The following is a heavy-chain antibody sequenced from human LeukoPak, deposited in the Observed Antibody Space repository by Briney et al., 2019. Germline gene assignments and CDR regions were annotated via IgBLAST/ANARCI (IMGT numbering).Heavy chain of an antibody. D-gene: IGHD3-9*01. CDR1: GGSISSSSYY. CDR2: IYYSGST. V-gene: IGHV4-39*07. Sequence: SETLSLTCTVSGGSISSSSYYWGWIRQPPGKGLEWIGSIYYSGSTYYNPSLKSRVTISVDTSKNQFSLKLSSVTAADTAVYYCATDYDILTGYDAFDIWGQGTMVTVSS. J-gene: IGHJ3*02. CDR3: ATDYDILTGYDAFDI.